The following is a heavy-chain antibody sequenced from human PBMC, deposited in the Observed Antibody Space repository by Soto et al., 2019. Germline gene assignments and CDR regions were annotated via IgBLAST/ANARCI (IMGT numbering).Heavy chain of an antibody. Sequence: PSETLSLTCTVSGGSVSSSSYYWGWVRQPPGKGLEWIGSVYYSGSTNYNPSLESRVTISVDTSKNQFSLKLSSVTAADTAVYYCARAIPGTAIGGALDIWGQGTMVTV. CDR1: GGSVSSSSYY. V-gene: IGHV4-39*07. CDR2: VYYSGST. J-gene: IGHJ3*02. CDR3: ARAIPGTAIGGALDI. D-gene: IGHD2-2*02.